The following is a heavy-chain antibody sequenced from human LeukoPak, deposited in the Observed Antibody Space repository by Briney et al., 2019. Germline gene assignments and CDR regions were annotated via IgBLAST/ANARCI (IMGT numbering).Heavy chain of an antibody. CDR1: GGSISSYY. J-gene: IGHJ4*02. Sequence: TSETLSLTCTVSGGSISSYYWSWIRQPAGKGLEWIGRIYTSGSTNYNPSLKSRVTMSVDTSKNQFSLKLSSVTAADTAVYYCAADYYDSSGYYYYFDYWGQGTLVTVSS. D-gene: IGHD3-22*01. V-gene: IGHV4-4*07. CDR3: AADYYDSSGYYYYFDY. CDR2: IYTSGST.